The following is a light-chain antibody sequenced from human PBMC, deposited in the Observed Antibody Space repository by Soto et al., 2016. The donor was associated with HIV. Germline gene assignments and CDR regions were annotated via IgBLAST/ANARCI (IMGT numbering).Light chain of an antibody. CDR3: QQYQTEEGT. CDR2: AAS. V-gene: IGKV1-39*01. CDR1: QSISSY. Sequence: DIQMTQSPSSLSASVGDRVTITCRASQSISSYLNWYQQKPGKAPKLLIYAASNLQSGVPSRFSGGGSGTEFTLTISSLQPDDFATYYCQQYQTEEGTFGQGTTVEIK. J-gene: IGKJ1*01.